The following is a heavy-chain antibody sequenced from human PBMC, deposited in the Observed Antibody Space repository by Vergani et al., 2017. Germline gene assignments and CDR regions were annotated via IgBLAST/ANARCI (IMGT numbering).Heavy chain of an antibody. CDR2: VSGSSATP. CDR1: GFSFPGYA. J-gene: IGHJ4*02. CDR3: AKDSLDGYYDS. V-gene: IGHV3-23*01. Sequence: EVQLLESGGGLVQPGGSLRLSCEASGFSFPGYAMSWVRQAPGKGLEWVSSVSGSSATPYYADSVKGRFIISRDNSKNTLHLQMNSLRADDTAVYYCAKDSLDGYYDSWGQGTLVTVSS. D-gene: IGHD3-22*01.